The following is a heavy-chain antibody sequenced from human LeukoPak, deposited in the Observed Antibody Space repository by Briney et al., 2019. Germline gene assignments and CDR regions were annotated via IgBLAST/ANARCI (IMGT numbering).Heavy chain of an antibody. CDR1: GFTFNSNA. J-gene: IGHJ6*03. V-gene: IGHV3-30*04. CDR3: AKGSKAVIFTRDHYMDV. CDR2: ISYDGNNK. D-gene: IGHD3/OR15-3a*01. Sequence: GGSLRLSCAASGFTFNSNAMHWVRKAPGKGLEWVAVISYDGNNKYYADSVKGRFTISRDNSKNTLYLQMNSLRAEDTAVYYCAKGSKAVIFTRDHYMDVWGKGSTVTISS.